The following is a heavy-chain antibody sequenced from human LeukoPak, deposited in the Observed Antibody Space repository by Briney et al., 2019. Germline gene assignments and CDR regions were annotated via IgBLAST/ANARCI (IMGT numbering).Heavy chain of an antibody. Sequence: ASVKVSCKASGGTFSSYAISWVRQAPGQGLEWMGGIILIFGTANYAQKFQGRVTITADESTSTAYMELSSLRSEDTAVYYCAGGPLRGSYYIWGQGTLVTVSS. CDR1: GGTFSSYA. V-gene: IGHV1-69*13. CDR2: IILIFGTA. D-gene: IGHD1-26*01. CDR3: AGGPLRGSYYI. J-gene: IGHJ4*02.